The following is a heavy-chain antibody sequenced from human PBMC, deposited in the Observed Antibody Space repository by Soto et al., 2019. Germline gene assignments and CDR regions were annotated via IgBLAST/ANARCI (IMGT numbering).Heavy chain of an antibody. J-gene: IGHJ4*02. Sequence: SVKVSCKASGDTFSTFGISWVRQAPGQGLEWMGGIIPFFGTARYSQKFEDRITITADESTNTVYMDLRSLTSEDTAIYYCAKSAPMDAGDKYYYDFWGQGALVTVSS. CDR3: AKSAPMDAGDKYYYDF. CDR1: GDTFSTFG. CDR2: IIPFFGTA. V-gene: IGHV1-69*13. D-gene: IGHD4-17*01.